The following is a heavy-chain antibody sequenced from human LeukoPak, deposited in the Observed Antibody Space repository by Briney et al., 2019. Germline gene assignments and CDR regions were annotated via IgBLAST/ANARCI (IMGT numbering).Heavy chain of an antibody. V-gene: IGHV4-59*01. Sequence: SETLSLTCTVSGGSISSYYWSWIRQPPGKGLEWIGYIYYSGSTNYNPSLKSRVTISVDTSKNQFSLKLSSVTAADTAVYYCARSGVPDYWGQGTPVTVSS. D-gene: IGHD7-27*01. CDR3: ARSGVPDY. CDR2: IYYSGST. J-gene: IGHJ4*02. CDR1: GGSISSYY.